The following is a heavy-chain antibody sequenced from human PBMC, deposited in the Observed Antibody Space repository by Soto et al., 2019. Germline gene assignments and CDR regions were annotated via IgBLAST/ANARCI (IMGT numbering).Heavy chain of an antibody. V-gene: IGHV1-18*01. Sequence: QVQLVQSGAEVKKPGASVKVSCKASGYTFTSYGISWVRQAPGQGLVWMGWISAYNGNTNYAQKLQGRVTMTTDTSTSTAYIELRSLRSDDTAVYYCARDQFDSYGPKGGLDYWGQGTLVTVSS. D-gene: IGHD5-18*01. CDR3: ARDQFDSYGPKGGLDY. J-gene: IGHJ4*02. CDR2: ISAYNGNT. CDR1: GYTFTSYG.